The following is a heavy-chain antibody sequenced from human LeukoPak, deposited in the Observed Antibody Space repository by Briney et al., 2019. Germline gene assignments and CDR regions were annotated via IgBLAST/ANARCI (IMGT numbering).Heavy chain of an antibody. J-gene: IGHJ5*02. D-gene: IGHD4-11*01. CDR1: GYTLTELS. Sequence: ASVKVSCKVSGYTLTELSMHWVRQAPGKGLEWMGGFDPEDGETIYAQKFQGRVTMTEDTSTDTAYMELSSLRSEDTAVYYCARGLLGFMRSDYSNYWDNWFDPWGQGTLVTVSS. CDR2: FDPEDGET. CDR3: ARGLLGFMRSDYSNYWDNWFDP. V-gene: IGHV1-24*01.